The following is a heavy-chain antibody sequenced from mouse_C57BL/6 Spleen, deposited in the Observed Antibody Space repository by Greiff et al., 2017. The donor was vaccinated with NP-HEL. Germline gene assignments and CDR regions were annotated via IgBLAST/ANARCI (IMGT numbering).Heavy chain of an antibody. CDR2: IDPSDSYT. V-gene: IGHV1-69*01. D-gene: IGHD1-1*02. CDR3: ASRWERVDY. CDR1: GYTFTSYW. J-gene: IGHJ2*01. Sequence: VQLQQPGAELVMPGASVKLSCKASGYTFTSYWMHWVKQRPGQGLEWIGEIDPSDSYTNYNQKFKGKSTLTVDKSSSTAYMQLSSLTSEDSAVYYCASRWERVDYWGQGTTLTVSS.